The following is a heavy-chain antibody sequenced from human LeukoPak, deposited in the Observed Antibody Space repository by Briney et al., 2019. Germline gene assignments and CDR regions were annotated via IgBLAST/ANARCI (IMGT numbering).Heavy chain of an antibody. D-gene: IGHD3-22*01. J-gene: IGHJ4*02. CDR3: ARVGLNYYDSSGYLAFDY. Sequence: GGSLRLSCAASGFTFSSYLMHWVRQAPGKGLVWVSRINSDGSSTSYADSVKGRFTISRDNAKNTLYLQMNSLRAEDTAVYYCARVGLNYYDSSGYLAFDYWGQGTLVTVSS. V-gene: IGHV3-74*01. CDR2: INSDGSST. CDR1: GFTFSSYL.